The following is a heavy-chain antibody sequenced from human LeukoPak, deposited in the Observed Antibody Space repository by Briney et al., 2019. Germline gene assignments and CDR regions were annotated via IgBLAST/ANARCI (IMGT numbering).Heavy chain of an antibody. CDR1: GYSISSGYY. D-gene: IGHD6-13*01. CDR2: INHGGST. J-gene: IGHJ4*02. CDR3: ARVTSIAAAGLGDY. V-gene: IGHV4-38-2*02. Sequence: PSETLSLTCTVSGYSISSGYYWSWIRQPPGKGLEWIGEINHGGSTSYNPSLKSRVTISVDTSKNQFSLKLSSVTAADTAVYYCARVTSIAAAGLGDYWGQGTLVTVSS.